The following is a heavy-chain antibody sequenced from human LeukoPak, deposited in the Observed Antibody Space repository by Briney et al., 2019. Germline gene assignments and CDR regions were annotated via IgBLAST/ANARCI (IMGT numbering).Heavy chain of an antibody. V-gene: IGHV4-34*01. J-gene: IGHJ4*02. D-gene: IGHD3-3*01. CDR1: GGSFSGYC. CDR3: ARVATGVVTRDY. CDR2: INHSGST. Sequence: SETLSLTCAVYGGSFSGYCWSWIRQPPGKGLEWIGEINHSGSTNYNPSPKSRVTISVDTSKNQFSLKLSSVTAADTAVYYCARVATGVVTRDYWGQGTLVTVSS.